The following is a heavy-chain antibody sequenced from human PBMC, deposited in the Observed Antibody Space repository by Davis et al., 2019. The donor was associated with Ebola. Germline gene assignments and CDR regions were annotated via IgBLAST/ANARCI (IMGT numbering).Heavy chain of an antibody. V-gene: IGHV1-2*02. J-gene: IGHJ4*02. CDR2: INPNSGGT. CDR1: GYTFTGYY. Sequence: ASVKVSCKASGYTFTGYYMHWVRQAPGQGLEWMGWINPNSGGTNYAQKFQGRVTMTRDTSISTAYMELSRLRSDDTAVYYCARWLAVAGTFDYWGQGTLVTVSS. D-gene: IGHD6-19*01. CDR3: ARWLAVAGTFDY.